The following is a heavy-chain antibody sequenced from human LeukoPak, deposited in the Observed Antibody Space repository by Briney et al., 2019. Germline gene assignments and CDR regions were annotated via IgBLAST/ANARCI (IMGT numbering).Heavy chain of an antibody. CDR2: IGREGSGT. CDR1: GFTFNTYL. Sequence: GGSLRLSCAASGFTFNTYLMHWVRQAPGKGLMWVSRIGREGSGTNYADSVKGRFTISRDNAKNTLYLQMNSLRAEDTAVYYCARGGDGSNIYWYFDLWGRGTLVTVSS. V-gene: IGHV3-74*01. D-gene: IGHD5-24*01. CDR3: ARGGDGSNIYWYFDL. J-gene: IGHJ2*01.